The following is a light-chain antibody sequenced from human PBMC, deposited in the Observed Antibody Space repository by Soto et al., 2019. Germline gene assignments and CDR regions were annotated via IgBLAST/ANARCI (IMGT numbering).Light chain of an antibody. CDR1: HSVSSS. V-gene: IGKV3-11*01. CDR3: QERGRWPRGS. Sequence: EIVMTQSPATLSVSPGERATLSCRASHSVSSSLAWYQQKPGQAPRLLIYVASQRAAGIPARFVGSGAGTHFTLTINSLQTDDFAVYYCQERGRWPRGSFGGGTKVDIK. CDR2: VAS. J-gene: IGKJ4*01.